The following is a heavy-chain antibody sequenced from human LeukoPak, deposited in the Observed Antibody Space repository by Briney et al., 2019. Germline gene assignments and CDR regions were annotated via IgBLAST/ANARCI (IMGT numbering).Heavy chain of an antibody. Sequence: PGGSLRLSCAPSGFTFSDYYMSWIRHAPGEALEWASYISSSGSTIYYADSVKGRFTISRDNAKNSLYLQMNSLRAEDTAVYYCAREGPNSSGWFYYFDYWGQGTLVTVSS. V-gene: IGHV3-11*01. CDR2: ISSSGSTI. D-gene: IGHD6-19*01. J-gene: IGHJ4*02. CDR1: GFTFSDYY. CDR3: AREGPNSSGWFYYFDY.